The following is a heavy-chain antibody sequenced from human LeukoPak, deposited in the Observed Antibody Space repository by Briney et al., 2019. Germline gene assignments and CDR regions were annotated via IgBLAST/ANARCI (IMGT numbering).Heavy chain of an antibody. D-gene: IGHD1-26*01. Sequence: PGGSLRLSCAASGFPFSGSAIHWIRQASGKGLEWVGHIRTKTNSYATAYIESVKGRFTISRDDSKNTAYLQMNSLKTEDTAVYFCTGGVGATVSWGQGTLVTVSS. CDR2: IRTKTNSYAT. V-gene: IGHV3-73*01. CDR3: TGGVGATVS. CDR1: GFPFSGSA. J-gene: IGHJ5*02.